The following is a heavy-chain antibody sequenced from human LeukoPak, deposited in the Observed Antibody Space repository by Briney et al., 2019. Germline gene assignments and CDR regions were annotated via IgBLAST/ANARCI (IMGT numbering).Heavy chain of an antibody. D-gene: IGHD6-19*01. CDR2: INPNSGAT. V-gene: IGHV1-2*02. Sequence: GASVKVSCKASGYTFSDNHMYWVRQAPGQGLELMGWINPNSGATNYAQKFQDRVTMTRDTSISTAYMELNSLRAEDTAVYYCARGRRSGWYDLDYWGQGTLVTVSS. CDR3: ARGRRSGWYDLDY. J-gene: IGHJ4*02. CDR1: GYTFSDNH.